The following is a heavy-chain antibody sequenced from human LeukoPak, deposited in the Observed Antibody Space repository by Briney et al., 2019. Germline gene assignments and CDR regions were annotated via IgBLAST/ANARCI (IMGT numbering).Heavy chain of an antibody. V-gene: IGHV3-48*03. J-gene: IGHJ6*02. Sequence: PRGSLRLSCAASGFTFSSYEMNWVRQAPGKGLEWVSYICSSGSTIYYADSVKGRFTISRDNAKNSLYLQMNSLRAEDTAVYYCARALAYCSGGSCYSPRAGYYYGMDVWGQGTTVTVSS. CDR1: GFTFSSYE. CDR2: ICSSGSTI. D-gene: IGHD2-15*01. CDR3: ARALAYCSGGSCYSPRAGYYYGMDV.